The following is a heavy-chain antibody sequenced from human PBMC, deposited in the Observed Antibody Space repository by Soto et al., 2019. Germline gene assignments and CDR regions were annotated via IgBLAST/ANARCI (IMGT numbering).Heavy chain of an antibody. J-gene: IGHJ5*02. Sequence: SETLSLTCAVSGYSISSGYYWGWIRQPPGKGLEWIGSIYHSGSTYYNPSLKTRVTISVDTSKNQFSLKLSSVTAADTAVYYCARRNGARAGFDPWGQGTLVTVSS. CDR3: ARRNGARAGFDP. CDR1: GYSISSGYY. V-gene: IGHV4-38-2*01. CDR2: IYHSGST. D-gene: IGHD1-1*01.